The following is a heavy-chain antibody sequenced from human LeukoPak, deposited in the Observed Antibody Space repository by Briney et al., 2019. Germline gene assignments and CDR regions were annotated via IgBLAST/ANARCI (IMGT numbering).Heavy chain of an antibody. J-gene: IGHJ5*02. CDR1: GFSFNTYW. CDR3: ARDSAGYYP. D-gene: IGHD3-9*01. V-gene: IGHV3-7*01. Sequence: GGSLRLSCAASGFSFNTYWMSWVRQVPGKGPEWVANINEDGSAKYYVGSVVGRFTISRDNAKNSLFLHMNSLRVEDTAVYYCARDSAGYYPWGQGTLVTVSS. CDR2: INEDGSAK.